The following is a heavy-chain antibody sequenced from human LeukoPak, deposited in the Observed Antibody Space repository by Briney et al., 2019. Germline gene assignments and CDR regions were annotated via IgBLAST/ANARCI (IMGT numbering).Heavy chain of an antibody. J-gene: IGHJ4*02. V-gene: IGHV3-23*01. CDR1: GFTFGSYA. CDR3: AKEIYYDSSGNYFDY. CDR2: ISGSGGST. D-gene: IGHD3-22*01. Sequence: PGGSLRLSCAASGFTFGSYAMSWVRQAPGKGLEWVSAISGSGGSTYYADSVKGRFTISRDNSKNTLYLQMNSLRAEDTAVYYCAKEIYYDSSGNYFDYWGQGTLVTVSS.